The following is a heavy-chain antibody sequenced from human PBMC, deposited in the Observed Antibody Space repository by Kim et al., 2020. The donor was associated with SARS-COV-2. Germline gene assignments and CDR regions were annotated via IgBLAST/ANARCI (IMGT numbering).Heavy chain of an antibody. CDR1: GFTFSSYA. CDR3: ARDLTPGRVVVAATLDY. V-gene: IGHV3-30*04. CDR2: ISYDGSNK. Sequence: GGSLRLSCAASGFTFSSYAMHWVRQAPGKGLEWVAVISYDGSNKYYADSVKGRFTISRDNSKNTLYLQMNSLRAEDTAVYYCARDLTPGRVVVAATLDYWGQGTLVTVSS. D-gene: IGHD2-15*01. J-gene: IGHJ4*02.